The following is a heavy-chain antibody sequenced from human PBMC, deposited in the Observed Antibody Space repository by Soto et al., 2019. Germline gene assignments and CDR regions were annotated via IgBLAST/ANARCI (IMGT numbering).Heavy chain of an antibody. J-gene: IGHJ4*02. CDR3: ASLKELNDYGDYFYFDY. Sequence: SETLSLTCTVSGGSISSSSYYWGWIRQPPGKGLEWIGSIYYSGSTYYNPSLKSRVTISVDTSKNQFSLKLSSVTAADTAVYYCASLKELNDYGDYFYFDYWGQGTLVTVSS. CDR2: IYYSGST. V-gene: IGHV4-39*01. CDR1: GGSISSSSYY. D-gene: IGHD4-17*01.